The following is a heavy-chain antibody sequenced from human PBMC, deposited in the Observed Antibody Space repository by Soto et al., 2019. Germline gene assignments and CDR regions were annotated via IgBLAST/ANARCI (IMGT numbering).Heavy chain of an antibody. D-gene: IGHD3-22*01. CDR3: ARGLVYYDSSGYYRNTPYYFDY. J-gene: IGHJ4*02. CDR1: GGSISPYY. CDR2: INHSGST. V-gene: IGHV4-34*01. Sequence: SETLSLTCTVSGGSISPYYWSWIRQPPWKGLEWIGEINHSGSTNYNPSLKSRVTISVDTSKNQFSLKLSSVTAADTAVYYCARGLVYYDSSGYYRNTPYYFDYWGQGTLVTVSS.